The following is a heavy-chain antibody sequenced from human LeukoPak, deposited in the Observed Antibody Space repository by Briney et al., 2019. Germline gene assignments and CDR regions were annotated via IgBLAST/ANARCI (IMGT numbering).Heavy chain of an antibody. CDR1: GFTFSSYG. Sequence: VGSLRLSCAASGFTFSSYGMHWVRQTPGKGLEWVAVIWYDGSNKYYADSVKGRFTISRDNSKNTLYLQMNSLRAEDTAAYYCAKESGGNCDYWGQGTLVTVSS. D-gene: IGHD4-23*01. CDR2: IWYDGSNK. V-gene: IGHV3-33*06. J-gene: IGHJ4*02. CDR3: AKESGGNCDY.